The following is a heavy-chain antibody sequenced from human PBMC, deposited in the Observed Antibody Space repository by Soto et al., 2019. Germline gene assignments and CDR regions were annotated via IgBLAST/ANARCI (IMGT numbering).Heavy chain of an antibody. CDR1: GGSLSGYY. D-gene: IGHD3-3*01. V-gene: IGHV4-4*07. CDR3: ARGGQDFWSGPFDY. CDR2: IYSSGST. Sequence: SETLSLTCTVSGGSLSGYYWNYIRQPAGKGLEWVGRIYSSGSTNYNPSLKSRVTMSVDTSKQEFSLKLSSVTAADTALYYCARGGQDFWSGPFDYWGRGALVTVSS. J-gene: IGHJ4*02.